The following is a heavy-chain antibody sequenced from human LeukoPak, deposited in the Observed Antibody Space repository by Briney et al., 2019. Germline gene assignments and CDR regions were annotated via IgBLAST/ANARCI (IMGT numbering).Heavy chain of an antibody. D-gene: IGHD1-26*01. CDR1: GFTFSSYS. CDR2: ISSSSSYI. J-gene: IGHJ5*02. CDR3: AREKPIVGATTRWFDP. Sequence: GGSLRLSCAASGFTFSSYSMNWVRQAPGKVLEWVSSISSSSSYIYYADSVKGRFTISRDNAKNSLYLQMNSLRAEDTAVYYCAREKPIVGATTRWFDPWGQGTLVTVSS. V-gene: IGHV3-21*01.